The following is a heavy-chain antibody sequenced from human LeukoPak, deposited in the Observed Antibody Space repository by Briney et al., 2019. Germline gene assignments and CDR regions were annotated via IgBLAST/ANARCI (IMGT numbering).Heavy chain of an antibody. CDR2: MNPNSGNT. V-gene: IGHV1-8*02. CDR1: AGTFSSYD. D-gene: IGHD6-19*01. Sequence: GSSVKVSCKASAGTFSSYDINWERQATGQGLEWMGWMNPNSGNTGYAQKFQGRVTMTRTTSISTAYMELSSLRSEDTAVYYCAIWTLVAGSNFDYWGQGTLVTVSS. CDR3: AIWTLVAGSNFDY. J-gene: IGHJ4*02.